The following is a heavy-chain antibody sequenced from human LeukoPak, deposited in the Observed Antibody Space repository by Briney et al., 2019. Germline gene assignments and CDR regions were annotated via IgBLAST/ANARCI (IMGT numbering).Heavy chain of an antibody. CDR2: INPNSGGT. D-gene: IGHD6-13*01. V-gene: IGHV1-2*02. Sequence: ASVKVSCMASGGTFSSYAISWVRQAPGQGLEWMGWINPNSGGTNYAQKFQGRVTMTRDTSISTAYMELSRLRSDDTAVYYCARVMYIYGSSWLYYYFDYWGQGTLVTVSS. CDR1: GGTFSSYA. J-gene: IGHJ4*02. CDR3: ARVMYIYGSSWLYYYFDY.